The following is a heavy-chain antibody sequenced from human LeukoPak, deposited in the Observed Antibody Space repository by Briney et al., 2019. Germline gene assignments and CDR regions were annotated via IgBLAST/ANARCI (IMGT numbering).Heavy chain of an antibody. CDR1: GFTFSIYA. Sequence: PGGSLRLSCAASGFTFSIYAMSWVRQAPGKGLEWVSAISGSGGSTYYADSVKGRFTISRDNSKNTLYLQMNSLRAEDTAVYYCAKGQYSGSYYVWDYWGQGTLVTVSS. CDR2: ISGSGGST. D-gene: IGHD1-26*01. CDR3: AKGQYSGSYYVWDY. V-gene: IGHV3-23*01. J-gene: IGHJ4*02.